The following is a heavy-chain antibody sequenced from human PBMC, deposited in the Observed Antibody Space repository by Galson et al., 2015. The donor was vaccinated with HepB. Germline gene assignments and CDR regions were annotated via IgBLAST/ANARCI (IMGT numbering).Heavy chain of an antibody. D-gene: IGHD3-10*01. CDR3: ARDGSGNWGDY. Sequence: QSGAEVKKPGASVKVSCKASGYTFITYGISWVRQAPGQGLEWMGWINTYNGDTNFAQKLQDRVTMTTDTSTSTAYMELRSLRSDDTAVYFCARDGSGNWGDYWGQGTLVTVSS. CDR1: GYTFITYG. J-gene: IGHJ4*02. V-gene: IGHV1-18*04. CDR2: INTYNGDT.